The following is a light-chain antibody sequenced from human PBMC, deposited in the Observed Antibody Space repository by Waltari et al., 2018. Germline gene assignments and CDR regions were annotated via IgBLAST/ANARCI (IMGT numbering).Light chain of an antibody. J-gene: IGKJ1*01. Sequence: AIRLTQSPSSFAASPGDRVTHTCRASQGISSYLAWYQQKPGKAPELLIYATSSLQSGVPSRFSSSGSGTDFTLTISCLQPEDFATYYCQQYYSYPLTFGQGTKVEVK. CDR3: QQYYSYPLT. CDR2: ATS. V-gene: IGKV1-8*01. CDR1: QGISSY.